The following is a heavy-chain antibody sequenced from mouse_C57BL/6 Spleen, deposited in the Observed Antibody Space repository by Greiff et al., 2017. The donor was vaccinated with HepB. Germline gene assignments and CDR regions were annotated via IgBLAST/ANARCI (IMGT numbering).Heavy chain of an antibody. CDR2: INPNNGGT. Sequence: EVQLQQSGPELVKPGASVKISCKASGYTFTDYYMNWVKQSHGKSLEWIGDINPNNGGTSYNQKFKGKATLTVDKSSSTAYMELRSLTSEDSAVYYCARSTMVTTGRFAYWGQGTLVTVSA. D-gene: IGHD2-2*01. V-gene: IGHV1-26*01. CDR3: ARSTMVTTGRFAY. J-gene: IGHJ3*01. CDR1: GYTFTDYY.